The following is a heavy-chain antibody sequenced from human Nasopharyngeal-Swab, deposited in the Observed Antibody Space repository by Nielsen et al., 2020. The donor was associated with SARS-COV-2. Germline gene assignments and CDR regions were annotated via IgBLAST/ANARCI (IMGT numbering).Heavy chain of an antibody. CDR1: GGTFSSYA. J-gene: IGHJ6*03. CDR2: IITSFGTA. V-gene: IGHV1-69*13. CDR3: ARDSGIVVRLSYYYYMNV. Sequence: SVKVSCKASGGTFSSYAISWVRQAPGQGLEWMGGIITSFGTANYAQKLQGRVTITADESTSTAYMELSSLRSEDTAVYYCARDSGIVVRLSYYYYMNVWGKGTTFTVSS. D-gene: IGHD6-6*01.